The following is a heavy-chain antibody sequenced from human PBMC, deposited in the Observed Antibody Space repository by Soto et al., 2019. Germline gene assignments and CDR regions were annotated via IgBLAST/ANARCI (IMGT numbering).Heavy chain of an antibody. CDR3: AKAEYQRLWCFHH. V-gene: IGHV3-30*18. CDR2: ISYDGSNK. CDR1: GFTFSSYG. J-gene: IGHJ1*01. Sequence: QVQLVESGGGVVQPGRSLRLSCADSGFTFSSYGMHWVRQAPGKGLEWVAVISYDGSNKYYAYSVKGRFTISRDNSKNTLYLQMNSLRAEDTDVYYCAKAEYQRLWCFHHWGQGTLVTVSS. D-gene: IGHD2-2*01.